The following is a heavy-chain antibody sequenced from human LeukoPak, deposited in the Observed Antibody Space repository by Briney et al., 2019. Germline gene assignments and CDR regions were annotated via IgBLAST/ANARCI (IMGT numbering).Heavy chain of an antibody. Sequence: PGGSLRLSCAASGFTFNSYEMNWVRQAPGKGLEWVSYISSSGSTIYYADSVKGRFTISRENAKNSLYLQMNSLRAEDTAVYYCAELGITMIGGVWGKGTTVTISS. J-gene: IGHJ6*04. D-gene: IGHD3-10*02. V-gene: IGHV3-48*03. CDR3: AELGITMIGGV. CDR2: ISSSGSTI. CDR1: GFTFNSYE.